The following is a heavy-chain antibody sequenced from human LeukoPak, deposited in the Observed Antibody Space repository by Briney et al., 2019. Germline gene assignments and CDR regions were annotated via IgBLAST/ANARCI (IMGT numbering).Heavy chain of an antibody. CDR2: IYTSGST. CDR3: ARRAALHSLDY. Sequence: SETLSLTCTVSGGSISSYYWSWIRQPAGKGLEWIGRIYTSGSTNYNPSLKSRVTMSVDTSKNQFSLKLSSVTAADTALYFCARRAALHSLDYWDQGTLVTVSS. V-gene: IGHV4-4*07. J-gene: IGHJ4*02. D-gene: IGHD6-6*01. CDR1: GGSISSYY.